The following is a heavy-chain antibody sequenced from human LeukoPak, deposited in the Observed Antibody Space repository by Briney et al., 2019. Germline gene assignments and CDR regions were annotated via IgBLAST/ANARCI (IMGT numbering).Heavy chain of an antibody. Sequence: PGGSLRLSCAASGFTFSSYEMNWVRQAPGKGLEWVSYISSSGSTIYYADSVKGRFTISRDNAKNSLYLQMNSLRAEDTAVYYCARERDYGDYAFDYWGQGTLVTVSS. J-gene: IGHJ4*02. CDR1: GFTFSSYE. CDR2: ISSSGSTI. D-gene: IGHD4-17*01. V-gene: IGHV3-48*03. CDR3: ARERDYGDYAFDY.